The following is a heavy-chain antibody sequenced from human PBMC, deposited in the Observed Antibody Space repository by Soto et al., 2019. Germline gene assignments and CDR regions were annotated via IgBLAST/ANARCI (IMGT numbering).Heavy chain of an antibody. J-gene: IGHJ4*02. CDR1: GFTFSSYW. Sequence: PGGSLTLSCAASGFTFSSYWMHWVRQAPGKGLEWVSVIYSGGTTYYADSVKGRFIISRDISKNTLYLQMNILRAEDTAVYYCHGYGYWGQGTLVTVSS. V-gene: IGHV3-53*01. CDR2: IYSGGTT. D-gene: IGHD5-12*01. CDR3: HGYGY.